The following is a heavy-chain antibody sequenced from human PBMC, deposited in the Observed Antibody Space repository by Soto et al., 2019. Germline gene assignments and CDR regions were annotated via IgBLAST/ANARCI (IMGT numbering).Heavy chain of an antibody. CDR3: ARGYHYYDSSGYDKWDAFDI. D-gene: IGHD3-22*01. V-gene: IGHV3-21*01. CDR2: ISSSSSYI. J-gene: IGHJ3*02. Sequence: EVQLVESGGGLVKPGGSLRLSCAASGFTFSSYSMNWVRQAPGKGLEWGSSISSSSSYIYYADSVKGRFTISRDNVKNSLYLQMNSLRAEDTAVYYCARGYHYYDSSGYDKWDAFDIWGQGTMVTVSS. CDR1: GFTFSSYS.